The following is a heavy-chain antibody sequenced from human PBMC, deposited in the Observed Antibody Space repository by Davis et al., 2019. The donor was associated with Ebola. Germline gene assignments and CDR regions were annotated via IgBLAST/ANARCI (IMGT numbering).Heavy chain of an antibody. D-gene: IGHD2-21*02. CDR1: DGSFSGYY. Sequence: MPGGSLRLSCAVYDGSFSGYYWSWIRQPPGKGLEWIGEINHSRRTTNYNPSLRSRVTISIETSKNQLSLKLSSVTAADTAVYYCAREATCSGGACPSLYNWFDPWGQGTLVTVSS. V-gene: IGHV4-34*01. CDR3: AREATCSGGACPSLYNWFDP. J-gene: IGHJ5*02. CDR2: INHSRRTT.